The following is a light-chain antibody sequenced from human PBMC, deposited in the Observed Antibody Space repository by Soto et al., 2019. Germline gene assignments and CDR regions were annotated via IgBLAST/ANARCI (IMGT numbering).Light chain of an antibody. V-gene: IGLV2-14*01. CDR3: SSYTSSKGVV. CDR1: SSDVGAYNY. J-gene: IGLJ2*01. Sequence: QSVLTQPPSASGSPGQSVTISCTGTSSDVGAYNYVSWYQEDPGKAPKLMIYEVSNRPSGVSNRFTGSKSGNTASLTISGLQAEDEADYYCSSYTSSKGVVFGGGTKLTVL. CDR2: EVS.